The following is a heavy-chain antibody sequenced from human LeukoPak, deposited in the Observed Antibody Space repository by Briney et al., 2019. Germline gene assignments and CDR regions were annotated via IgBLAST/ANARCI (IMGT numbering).Heavy chain of an antibody. D-gene: IGHD6-13*01. Sequence: PGGSLRLSCAASGFTFSSYAMSWVRQAPGKGLEWVSVLSGSGDSTHYADSVKGRFTISRDDSKNTLYLQMNSLRAEDTAIYYCAKVWSSSWSPFDYWGQGTLATVSS. J-gene: IGHJ4*02. CDR2: LSGSGDST. CDR1: GFTFSSYA. CDR3: AKVWSSSWSPFDY. V-gene: IGHV3-23*01.